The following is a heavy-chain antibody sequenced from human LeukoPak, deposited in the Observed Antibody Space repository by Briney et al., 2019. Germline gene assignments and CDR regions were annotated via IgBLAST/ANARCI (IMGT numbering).Heavy chain of an antibody. CDR3: ATDTPNWGSGPAFAI. J-gene: IGHJ3*02. D-gene: IGHD7-27*01. CDR1: GGSISSGSYY. V-gene: IGHV4-61*02. CDR2: IYTSGST. Sequence: PSETLSLTCTVSGGSISSGSYYWSWIRQPAGKGLEWIGRIYTSGSTNYNPSLKSRVTISVDTSKNQFSLKLSSVTAADTAVYYCATDTPNWGSGPAFAIWGQGTMVTVSS.